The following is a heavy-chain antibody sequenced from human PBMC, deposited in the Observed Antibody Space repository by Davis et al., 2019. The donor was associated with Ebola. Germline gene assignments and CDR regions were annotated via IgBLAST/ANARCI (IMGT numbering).Heavy chain of an antibody. CDR3: AKAGRDQLLCYFDS. V-gene: IGHV3-53*01. Sequence: GESLKISCAASGFTVSSNYMNWVRQAPGRGLEWVSAISSGGGTYYADSVKGRFTISRDNSKNTLYLQINSLRDEDTAVYYCAKAGRDQLLCYFDSWGQGTLVTVSS. CDR2: ISSGGGT. CDR1: GFTVSSNY. D-gene: IGHD3-10*01. J-gene: IGHJ4*02.